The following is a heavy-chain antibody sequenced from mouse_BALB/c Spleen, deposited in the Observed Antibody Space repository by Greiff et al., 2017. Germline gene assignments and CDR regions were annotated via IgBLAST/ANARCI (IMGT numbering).Heavy chain of an antibody. CDR2: IWAGGST. CDR1: GFSLTSCG. V-gene: IGHV2-9*02. CDR3: ARTPLYYDYLYYAMDY. D-gene: IGHD2-4*01. Sequence: VMLVESGPGLVAPSQSLSITCTVSGFSLTSCGVHWVRQPPGKGLEWLGVIWAGGSTNYNSALMSRLSISKDNSKSQVFLKMNSLQTDDTAMYYCARTPLYYDYLYYAMDYWGQGTSVTVSS. J-gene: IGHJ4*01.